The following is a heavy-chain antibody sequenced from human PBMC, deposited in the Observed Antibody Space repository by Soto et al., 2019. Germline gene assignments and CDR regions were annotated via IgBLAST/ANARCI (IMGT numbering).Heavy chain of an antibody. CDR1: GTSISSYF. CDR2: VSHSGNT. J-gene: IGHJ4*02. V-gene: IGHV4-34*01. D-gene: IGHD7-27*01. Sequence: ETLSLTCTVSGTSISSYFWSWVRQPPGKGLEWIGEVSHSGNTKYYPSLRSRVTLSVDSSKNQISLALTSVTAADTAVYYCARAKFESTGWHQFDIWGQGTLVTVSS. CDR3: ARAKFESTGWHQFDI.